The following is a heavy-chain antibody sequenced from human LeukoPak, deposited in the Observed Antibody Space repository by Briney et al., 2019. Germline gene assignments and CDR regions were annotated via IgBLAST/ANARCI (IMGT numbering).Heavy chain of an antibody. Sequence: ASVKVSCKASGGTFSSYTINWVRQAPGQGLEWMGGIIPVFGTANYVQKFQGRVTITADESTSTAYMELSSLRTEDTALYYCAKGDYSNSEDAFDIWGQGTMVTVSS. J-gene: IGHJ3*02. V-gene: IGHV1-69*13. D-gene: IGHD4-11*01. CDR1: GGTFSSYT. CDR3: AKGDYSNSEDAFDI. CDR2: IIPVFGTA.